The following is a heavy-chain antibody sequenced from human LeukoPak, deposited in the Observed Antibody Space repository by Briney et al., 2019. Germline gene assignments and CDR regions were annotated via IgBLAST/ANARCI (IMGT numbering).Heavy chain of an antibody. CDR2: IIPIFGTA. CDR1: GGTFSSYA. CDR3: ARNYYDSSGYYNH. J-gene: IGHJ4*02. D-gene: IGHD3-22*01. Sequence: GASVKVSCKASGGTFSSYAISWVRQAPGQGLEWMGRIIPIFGTANYAQKFQGRVTITTDESTSTAYMELSSLRSEDTAVYYCARNYYDSSGYYNHWGQGTLVTVSS. V-gene: IGHV1-69*05.